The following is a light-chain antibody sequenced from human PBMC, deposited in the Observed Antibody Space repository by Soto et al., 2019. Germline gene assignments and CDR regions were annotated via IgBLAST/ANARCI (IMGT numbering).Light chain of an antibody. V-gene: IGLV2-14*01. CDR3: SSYTSSSTPSV. CDR2: DVT. Sequence: QSALTQPASVSGSPGQSITISCTGTSSDVGGYDYVSWYRQHPGKAPKLMIYDVTNRPSGVSNRFSGSKSGNTASLTISGLQAEGEADYYCSSYTSSSTPSVFGTGTKLTVL. CDR1: SSDVGGYDY. J-gene: IGLJ1*01.